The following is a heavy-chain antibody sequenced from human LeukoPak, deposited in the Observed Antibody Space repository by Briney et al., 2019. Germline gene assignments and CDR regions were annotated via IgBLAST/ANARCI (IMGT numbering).Heavy chain of an antibody. Sequence: SETLSLTCTVSGDSINNYYWSWIRQPPGKGLEWIAYIYYSGSTNYNPSLKSRVTISVDTSKNQFSLNLSSVTAADTAVYYCARHDPRGEPARLGFFDYWGQGTLVTVSS. CDR1: GDSINNYY. D-gene: IGHD6-6*01. CDR3: ARHDPRGEPARLGFFDY. V-gene: IGHV4-59*08. J-gene: IGHJ4*02. CDR2: IYYSGST.